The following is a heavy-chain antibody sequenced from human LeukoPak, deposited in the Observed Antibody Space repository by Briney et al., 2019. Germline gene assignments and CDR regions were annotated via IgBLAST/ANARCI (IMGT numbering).Heavy chain of an antibody. CDR3: ARRGLGSSGWYPENWFDP. V-gene: IGHV4-4*07. D-gene: IGHD6-19*01. J-gene: IGHJ5*02. CDR1: GGSISSYY. CDR2: IYTSGST. Sequence: PSETLSLTCTVSGGSISSYYWSWIRQPAGKGLEWIGRIYTSGSTNYNPSLKSRVTMSVDTSKNQFSLKLSSVTAADTAVYYCARRGLGSSGWYPENWFDPWGQGTLVTVSS.